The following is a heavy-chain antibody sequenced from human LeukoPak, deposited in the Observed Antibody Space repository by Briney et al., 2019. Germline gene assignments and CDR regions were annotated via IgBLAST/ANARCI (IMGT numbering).Heavy chain of an antibody. J-gene: IGHJ6*03. CDR2: ISSSGSTI. V-gene: IGHV3-11*01. Sequence: GGSLRLSCAASGFTFSDYYMSWIRQAPGKGPEWVSYISSSGSTIYYADSVKGRFTISRDNAKNSLYLQMNSLRAEDTAVYYCARVDSGYDSGYYYYYMDVWGKGTTVTVSS. D-gene: IGHD5-12*01. CDR3: ARVDSGYDSGYYYYYMDV. CDR1: GFTFSDYY.